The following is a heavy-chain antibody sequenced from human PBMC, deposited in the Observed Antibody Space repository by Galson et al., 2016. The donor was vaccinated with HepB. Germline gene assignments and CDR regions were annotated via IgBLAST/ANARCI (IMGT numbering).Heavy chain of an antibody. CDR1: GFTFSNYG. CDR2: ISRSGDST. D-gene: IGHD2/OR15-2a*01. CDR3: AKRHEYCPPVGCSVDY. Sequence: SLRLSCAASGFTFSNYGMTWVRQAPGKGLEVVSSISRSGDSTDYADSVKGRFTISRANPNNMLFLQMGSLRADDTAVYYCAKRHEYCPPVGCSVDYWGQGTLVSVSS. J-gene: IGHJ4*02. V-gene: IGHV3-23*01.